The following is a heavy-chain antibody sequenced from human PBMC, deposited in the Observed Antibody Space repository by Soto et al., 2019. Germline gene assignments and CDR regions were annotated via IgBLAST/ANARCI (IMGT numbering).Heavy chain of an antibody. CDR1: GYTFTGYY. CDR2: INPNSGGT. CDR3: AKSSRQLTHEAPYYYCALDV. Sequence: GASVKVSCKASGYTFTGYYMHWVRQAPGQGLEWMGWINPNSGGTNYAQKFQGWVTMTRDTSISTAYMELSRLRSDDTAVYYCAKSSRQLTHEAPYYYCALDVWGQGTTVTVSS. D-gene: IGHD3-9*01. V-gene: IGHV1-2*04. J-gene: IGHJ6*02.